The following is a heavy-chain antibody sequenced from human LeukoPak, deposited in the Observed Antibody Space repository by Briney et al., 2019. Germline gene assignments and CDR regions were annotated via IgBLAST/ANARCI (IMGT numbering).Heavy chain of an antibody. CDR2: ISSSSGYI. CDR1: GFTFSSYS. Sequence: GGSLRLSCAASGFTFSSYSMNWVRQAPGKGLEWVSSISSSSGYIYYADSVKGRFTISRDNATNSLYLQMNSLRAEDTAVYYCARVPLPYYYDSSGYYPGGWYFDLWGRGTLVTVSS. V-gene: IGHV3-21*01. J-gene: IGHJ2*01. D-gene: IGHD3-22*01. CDR3: ARVPLPYYYDSSGYYPGGWYFDL.